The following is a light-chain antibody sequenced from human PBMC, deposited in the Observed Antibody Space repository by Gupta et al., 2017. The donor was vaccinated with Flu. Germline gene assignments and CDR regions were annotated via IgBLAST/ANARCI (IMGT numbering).Light chain of an antibody. CDR2: GAS. J-gene: IGKJ5*01. CDR1: QSVSSN. CDR3: QQQYNGQPIT. Sequence: EIVMTQSPATLSVSPGERATLSCRASQSVSSNVAWYQQKPGQAPRLLIYGASTRATGIPARFTGGGSGTECTRTITSLQSDDFAVYFCQQQYNGQPITFGQGTRLEMK. V-gene: IGKV3-15*01.